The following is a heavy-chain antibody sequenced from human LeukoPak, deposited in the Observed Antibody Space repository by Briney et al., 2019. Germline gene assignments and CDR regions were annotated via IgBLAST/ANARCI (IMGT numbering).Heavy chain of an antibody. CDR3: AKSYGSGSRGYYYYYMDV. D-gene: IGHD3-10*01. CDR2: ISWNSGSI. Sequence: PGGSLRLSCAASGFTFDDYAMHWVRQAPGKGLEWVSGISWNSGSIGYADSVKGRFTISRDNAKNSLYLQMNSLRAEDTSLYYCAKSYGSGSRGYYYYYMDVWGKGTTVTISS. J-gene: IGHJ6*03. CDR1: GFTFDDYA. V-gene: IGHV3-9*01.